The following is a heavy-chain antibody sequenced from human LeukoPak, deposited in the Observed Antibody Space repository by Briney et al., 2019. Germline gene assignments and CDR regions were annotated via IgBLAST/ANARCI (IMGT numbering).Heavy chain of an antibody. Sequence: PGGSLRLSCEASGLTFSSHWMHWVRLVPGKGLVWVSRINSDGGRRTYADSVKGRFTISRDNAQNTLYLQMNSLRAEDTAIYYCAAPGNRVSGPFDFWGQGTLVTVSS. CDR1: GLTFSSHW. J-gene: IGHJ4*02. CDR2: INSDGGRR. D-gene: IGHD3-10*01. V-gene: IGHV3-74*01. CDR3: AAPGNRVSGPFDF.